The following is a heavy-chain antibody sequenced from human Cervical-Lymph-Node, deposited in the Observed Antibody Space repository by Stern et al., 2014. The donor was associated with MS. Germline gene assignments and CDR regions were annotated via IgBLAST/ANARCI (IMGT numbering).Heavy chain of an antibody. D-gene: IGHD6-6*01. CDR3: ARAAYSTSSYNY. J-gene: IGHJ4*02. Sequence: VQLVQSGAEVKKPGSSVKVSCKASGGTFNTNVISWVRQAPGQGLEWMGGIIPIFGTALYAQQFQGRVTITANESHRAVYMELSSLISEDTAVYYCARAAYSTSSYNYWGQGTLVIVSS. V-gene: IGHV1-69*01. CDR1: GGTFNTNV. CDR2: IIPIFGTA.